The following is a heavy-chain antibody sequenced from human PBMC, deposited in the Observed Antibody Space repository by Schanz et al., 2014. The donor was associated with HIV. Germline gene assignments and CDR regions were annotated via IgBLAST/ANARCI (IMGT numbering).Heavy chain of an antibody. V-gene: IGHV3-30*03. J-gene: IGHJ5*02. D-gene: IGHD6-13*01. CDR3: AREYYSRNWNWFDP. CDR1: GLTFSSYG. Sequence: QVQLVESGGGVVQPGRSLRLSCAGSGLTFSSYGMHWVRQAPGKGLEWVAVISYDGSNKYYADSVKGRFTVSRDNSKNMLYLQMNSLRAEDTAVYYCAREYYSRNWNWFDPWGQGTLVTVSS. CDR2: ISYDGSNK.